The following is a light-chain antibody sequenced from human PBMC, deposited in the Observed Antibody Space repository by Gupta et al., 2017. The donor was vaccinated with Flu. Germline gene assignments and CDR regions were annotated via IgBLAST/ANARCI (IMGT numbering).Light chain of an antibody. J-gene: IGLJ3*02. V-gene: IGLV3-19*01. Sequence: SSELTQDPAVSVALGQTVRISCQGDSLRSYFASWYQQKPGQAPVLVIYGKSKRPSGIPDRVSGSSSGNTASLTITGAQAEDEADYYCSSRDSSGDHVVFGGGTKLTVL. CDR2: GKS. CDR3: SSRDSSGDHVV. CDR1: SLRSYF.